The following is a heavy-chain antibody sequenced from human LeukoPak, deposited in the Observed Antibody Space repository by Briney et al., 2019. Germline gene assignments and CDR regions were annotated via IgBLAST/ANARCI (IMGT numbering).Heavy chain of an antibody. Sequence: PSETLSLTCTVSGGSISSGSYYWSWIRQPAGKGLEWIGRIYTSGSTNYNPSLKSRVTISVDTSKNQFSLKLSSVTAADTAVYYCAREVEYYYDSSGYYDYWGQGTLVTVSS. V-gene: IGHV4-61*02. CDR1: GGSISSGSYY. CDR3: AREVEYYYDSSGYYDY. J-gene: IGHJ4*02. CDR2: IYTSGST. D-gene: IGHD3-22*01.